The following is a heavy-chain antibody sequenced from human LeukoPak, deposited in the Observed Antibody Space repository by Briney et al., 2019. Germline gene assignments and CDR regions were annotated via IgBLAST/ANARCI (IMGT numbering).Heavy chain of an antibody. CDR1: GYTFTSYY. V-gene: IGHV1-46*01. D-gene: IGHD2-8*01. Sequence: ASVKVSCKASGYTFTSYYIHWVRQDPGQGLEWMGIINPSGGSTDYAQKFQGRVTVTRDTSTSTVYMELSSLRSEDTAIYYCARPLAPVMLNAFDIWGQGTMVTVSS. CDR2: INPSGGST. J-gene: IGHJ3*02. CDR3: ARPLAPVMLNAFDI.